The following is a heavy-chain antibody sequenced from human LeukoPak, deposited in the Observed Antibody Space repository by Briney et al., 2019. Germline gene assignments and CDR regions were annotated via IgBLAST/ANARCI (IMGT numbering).Heavy chain of an antibody. V-gene: IGHV1-8*03. CDR2: MNPNSGNT. CDR1: GYTFTSYD. CDR3: ARMTLYCSSTSCHFDY. D-gene: IGHD2-2*01. J-gene: IGHJ4*02. Sequence: ASVKVSCKAPGYTFTSYDINWVRQATGQGLEWMGWMNPNSGNTGYAEKFQGRVTITRNTSISTAYMELSSLRSEDTAVYYCARMTLYCSSTSCHFDYWGQGTLVTVSS.